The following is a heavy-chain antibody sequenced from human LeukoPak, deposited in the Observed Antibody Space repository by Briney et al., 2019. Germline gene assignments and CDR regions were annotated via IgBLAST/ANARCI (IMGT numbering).Heavy chain of an antibody. J-gene: IGHJ4*02. CDR1: GFTFSSYA. CDR2: ISSNGGST. V-gene: IGHV3-64*01. CDR3: ARDGVGDYYGSGSSYYFDY. Sequence: GGSLRLSCAASGFTFSSYAMHWVRQAPGKGLEYVSAISSNGGSTYYANSVKGRFTISRDNSKNTLYLQMGSLRAEDMAVYYCARDGVGDYYGSGSSYYFDYWGQGTLVTVSS. D-gene: IGHD3-10*01.